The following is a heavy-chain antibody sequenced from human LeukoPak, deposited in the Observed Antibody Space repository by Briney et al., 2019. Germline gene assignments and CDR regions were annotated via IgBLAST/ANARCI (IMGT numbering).Heavy chain of an antibody. Sequence: SVKVSCKASGGTFSSYAISWVRQAPGQGLEWMGGIIPIFGTANYAQKFQGRVTMTTDTSTSTAYMELRSLRSDDTAVYYCARDQPLLDYGGNRAFDYWGQGTLVTVSS. J-gene: IGHJ4*02. D-gene: IGHD4-23*01. V-gene: IGHV1-69*05. CDR3: ARDQPLLDYGGNRAFDY. CDR2: IIPIFGTA. CDR1: GGTFSSYA.